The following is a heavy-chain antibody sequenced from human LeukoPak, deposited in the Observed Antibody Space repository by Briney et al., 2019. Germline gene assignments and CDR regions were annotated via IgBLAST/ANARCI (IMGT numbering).Heavy chain of an antibody. D-gene: IGHD6-6*01. Sequence: SVNVSCKASGGTFSTYAISWVRQAPGQGLEWMGGIIPIFGTANYAQKFQGRVTITADESTSTAYMELSSLRSEDTAVYYCARAAYSSSYAAGYWGQGTLVTVSS. CDR2: IIPIFGTA. J-gene: IGHJ4*02. V-gene: IGHV1-69*13. CDR3: ARAAYSSSYAAGY. CDR1: GGTFSTYA.